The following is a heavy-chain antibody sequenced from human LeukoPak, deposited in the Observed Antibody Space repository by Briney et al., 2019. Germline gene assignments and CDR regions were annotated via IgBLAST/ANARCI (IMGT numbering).Heavy chain of an antibody. CDR3: ATDSWHLDTAMVDY. J-gene: IGHJ4*02. CDR1: GFTFSSYA. V-gene: IGHV3-23*01. Sequence: GGSLRLSCAASGFTFSSYAMSWVRQAPGKGLEWVSAISGSGGSTYYADSVKGRFTISRDNSKNTLYLQMNSLRAEDTAVYYCATDSWHLDTAMVDYGGQGTLVTVSS. CDR2: ISGSGGST. D-gene: IGHD5-18*01.